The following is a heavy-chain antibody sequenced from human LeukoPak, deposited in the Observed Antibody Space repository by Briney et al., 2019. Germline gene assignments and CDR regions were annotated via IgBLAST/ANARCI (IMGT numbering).Heavy chain of an antibody. Sequence: SETLSLTCTVSRASIRSSSYYWRWSRQPPGKGLEWLGGVYYSGSTYYIRSLKRRDTISVDTAKHQLPLMQKPVTATDTPLYSCARHDPIDYWGQGTLVTVSS. V-gene: IGHV4-39*01. CDR3: ARHDPIDY. J-gene: IGHJ4*02. CDR1: RASIRSSSYY. CDR2: VYYSGST.